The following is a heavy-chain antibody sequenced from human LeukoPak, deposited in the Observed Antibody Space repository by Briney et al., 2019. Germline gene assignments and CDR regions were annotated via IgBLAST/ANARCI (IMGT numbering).Heavy chain of an antibody. CDR3: AKGVYCSGGSCYPDYYYYMDV. D-gene: IGHD2-15*01. CDR1: GFTFSSYA. CDR2: ISGSGGNT. J-gene: IGHJ6*03. V-gene: IGHV3-23*01. Sequence: GGSLRLSCAASGFTFSSYAMSWVRQAPGKGLEWVSAISGSGGNTYYADSVKGRFTISRDNSKNTLYLQMNSLRAEDTAVYYCAKGVYCSGGSCYPDYYYYMDVWGKGTTVTVSS.